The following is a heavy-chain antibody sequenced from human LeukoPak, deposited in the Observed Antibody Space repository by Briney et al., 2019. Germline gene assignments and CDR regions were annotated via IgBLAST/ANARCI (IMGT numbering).Heavy chain of an antibody. J-gene: IGHJ6*02. CDR2: ISYDGSNK. D-gene: IGHD6-19*01. V-gene: IGHV3-30*18. Sequence: PGGSLRLSCAASGFTFSSYWMHWVRQAPGKGLEWVAVISYDGSNKYYADSVKGRFTISRDNSKNTLYLQMNSLRAEDTAVYYCAKVEIAVAGYYYYGMDVWGQGTTVTVSS. CDR1: GFTFSSYW. CDR3: AKVEIAVAGYYYYGMDV.